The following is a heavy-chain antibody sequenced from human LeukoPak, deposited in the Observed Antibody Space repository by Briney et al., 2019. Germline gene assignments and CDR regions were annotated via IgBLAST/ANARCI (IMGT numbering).Heavy chain of an antibody. CDR2: MSSSSSTI. V-gene: IGHV3-48*01. Sequence: GGSLRLSCAASGFTFSSYSMNWVRQAPGKGLEWVSYMSSSSSTIYYADSVKGRFTISRDNAKNSLYLQMNSLRAEDTAVYYCARRGAYYDNDYWGQGTLVTVSS. J-gene: IGHJ4*02. CDR3: ARRGAYYDNDY. CDR1: GFTFSSYS. D-gene: IGHD3-22*01.